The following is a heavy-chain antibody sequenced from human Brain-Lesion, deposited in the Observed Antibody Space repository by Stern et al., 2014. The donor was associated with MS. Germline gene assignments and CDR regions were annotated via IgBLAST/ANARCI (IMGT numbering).Heavy chain of an antibody. CDR3: ARDQRGITIFGVVTDYYYLGMDV. Sequence: VQLVESGAEVKKPGASVKVSCKTSGYIFTGYYIHWVRQAPGQGLEWVAWIKPNTGGTNYAQKFQGRVTMSRDTSISTAYVELSSLTSDDTAVYYCARDQRGITIFGVVTDYYYLGMDVWGQGTTVTVSS. D-gene: IGHD3-3*01. J-gene: IGHJ6*02. CDR1: GYIFTGYY. V-gene: IGHV1-2*02. CDR2: IKPNTGGT.